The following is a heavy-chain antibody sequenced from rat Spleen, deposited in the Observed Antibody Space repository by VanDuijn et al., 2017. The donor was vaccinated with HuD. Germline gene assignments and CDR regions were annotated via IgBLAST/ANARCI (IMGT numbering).Heavy chain of an antibody. CDR3: ARRGNSVYWNFDF. CDR1: GFTFSNYD. J-gene: IGHJ1*01. CDR2: INTGGGNT. D-gene: IGHD4-4*01. Sequence: EVQLVESGGGLVQPGRSMKLSCAASGFTFSNYDMAWVRQAPTKGLEWIASINTGGGNTYYRDSVKGRFTISRDNAKHTQYLQMDSLRSEDTATYYCARRGNSVYWNFDFWGPGTMVTVSS. V-gene: IGHV5S13*01.